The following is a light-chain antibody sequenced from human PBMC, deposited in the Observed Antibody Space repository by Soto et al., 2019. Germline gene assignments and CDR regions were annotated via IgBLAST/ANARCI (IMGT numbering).Light chain of an antibody. CDR1: QSVDSNY. J-gene: IGKJ1*01. CDR3: HQYGSSKET. CDR2: GAS. Sequence: EIVLTQSPGTLSLSPGERATLSCRASQSVDSNYLAWYQQKFGQAPKLLIYGASNRATGIPDRFSGSGSGTDFTLTISRLEPEDFAVYYYHQYGSSKETFGRGTKVDIK. V-gene: IGKV3-20*01.